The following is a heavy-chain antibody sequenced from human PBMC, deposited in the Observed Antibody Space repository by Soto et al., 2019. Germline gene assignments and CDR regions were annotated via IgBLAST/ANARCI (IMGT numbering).Heavy chain of an antibody. CDR2: ISYDGSNK. Sequence: GGSLRLSCAASGFTFSSYGMHWVRQAPGKGLEWVAVISYDGSNKYYADSVKGRFTISRDNSKNTLYLQMNSLRAEDTAVYSCAKDDNYATRFDSWGQGTLVTVSS. CDR1: GFTFSSYG. CDR3: AKDDNYATRFDS. J-gene: IGHJ5*01. D-gene: IGHD4-4*01. V-gene: IGHV3-30*18.